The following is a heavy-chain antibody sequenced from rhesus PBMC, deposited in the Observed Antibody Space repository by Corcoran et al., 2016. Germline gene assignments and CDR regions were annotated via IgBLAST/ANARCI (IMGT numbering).Heavy chain of an antibody. D-gene: IGHD6S26*01. CDR3: ARGASGWSDNSLDV. CDR2: IDGNSATT. V-gene: IGHV4-73*01. J-gene: IGHJ5-2*01. Sequence: QVKLQQWGAGLMKPSETLSLTCACYGGSIRRFFFWTWIRRAPGKGLEWIGNIDGNSATTNYSPTLKNRVTISKDTFKNQLSLRLYSVTAADTAAYYCARGASGWSDNSLDVWGPGVLVTVSS. CDR1: GGSIRRFFF.